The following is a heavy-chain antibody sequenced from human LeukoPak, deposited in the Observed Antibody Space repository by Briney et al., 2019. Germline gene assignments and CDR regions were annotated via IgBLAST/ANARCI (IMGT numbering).Heavy chain of an antibody. CDR3: ARDVDTAMASFDY. CDR2: IIPIFGTA. Sequence: ASVKVSCKAPGGTFSGYAISWVRQAPGQGLEWMGGIIPIFGTANYAQKFQGRVTITADESTSTAYMELSSLRSEDTAVYYCARDVDTAMASFDYWGQGTLVTVSS. J-gene: IGHJ4*02. V-gene: IGHV1-69*01. D-gene: IGHD5-18*01. CDR1: GGTFSGYA.